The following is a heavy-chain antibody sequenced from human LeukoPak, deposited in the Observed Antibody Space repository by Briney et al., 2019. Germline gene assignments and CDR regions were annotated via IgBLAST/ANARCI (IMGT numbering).Heavy chain of an antibody. CDR3: ARGRDGYSSPKYWYFDL. D-gene: IGHD5-24*01. J-gene: IGHJ2*01. CDR1: GGSISSSSYY. Sequence: SETLSLTCTVSGGSISSSSYYWGWIRQPPGKGLEWIGSIYYSGSTYYNPSLKSRVTISVDTSKNQFSLKLSSVTAADTAVYYCARGRDGYSSPKYWYFDLWGRGTLVTVSS. CDR2: IYYSGST. V-gene: IGHV4-39*07.